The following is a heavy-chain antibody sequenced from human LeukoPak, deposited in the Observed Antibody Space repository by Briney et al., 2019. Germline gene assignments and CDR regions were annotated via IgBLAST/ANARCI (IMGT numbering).Heavy chain of an antibody. CDR3: ARAGITSTNGVMGT. CDR1: GYTFTSYG. J-gene: IGHJ4*02. V-gene: IGHV1-18*01. D-gene: IGHD2-8*01. CDR2: ISAYNGNT. Sequence: ASVKVSCKASGYTFTSYGMSWVRQAPGQGLEWMGWISAYNGNTNYAQKLQGRVTMTTDTSTSTAYMELRSLRSDDTAVYYCARAGITSTNGVMGTWGQGTLVTVSS.